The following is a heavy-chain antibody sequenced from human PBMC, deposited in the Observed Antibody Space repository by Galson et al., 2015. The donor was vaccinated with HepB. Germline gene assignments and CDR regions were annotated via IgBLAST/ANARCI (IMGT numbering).Heavy chain of an antibody. CDR3: TRGIQLWLRPAYYYYYGMDV. D-gene: IGHD5-18*01. CDR1: GFTFGDYA. CDR2: IRSKAYGGTT. J-gene: IGHJ6*02. Sequence: SLRLSCAASGFTFGDYAMSWVRQAPGKGLEWVGFIRSKAYGGTTEYAASVKGRFTISRDDSKSIAYLQMNSLKTEDTAVYYCTRGIQLWLRPAYYYYYGMDVWGQGTTVTVPS. V-gene: IGHV3-49*04.